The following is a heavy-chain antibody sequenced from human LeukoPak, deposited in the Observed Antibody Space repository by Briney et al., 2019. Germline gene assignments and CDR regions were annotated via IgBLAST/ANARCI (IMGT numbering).Heavy chain of an antibody. Sequence: PGGSLRLSCAASGFTFSSNSMNWVLQAPGKGLEWVSYISTSGSTIYYADSVKGRFTISRDNAMNSLYLQMNSLRDEDTAVYYCARDHYGSGTTFDYWGQGTLVTVSS. V-gene: IGHV3-48*02. CDR2: ISTSGSTI. CDR1: GFTFSSNS. J-gene: IGHJ4*02. D-gene: IGHD3-10*01. CDR3: ARDHYGSGTTFDY.